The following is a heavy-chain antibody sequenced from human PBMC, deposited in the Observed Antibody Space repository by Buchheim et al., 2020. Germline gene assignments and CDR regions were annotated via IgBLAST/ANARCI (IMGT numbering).Heavy chain of an antibody. D-gene: IGHD2-8*01. V-gene: IGHV1-46*03. CDR2: INPSGGST. CDR3: ARGRAQDIVLMVYAMVNWFDP. CDR1: GYTFTSYY. Sequence: QVQLVQSGAEVKKPGASVKVSCKASGYTFTSYYMHWVRQAPGQGLEWMGIINPSGGSTSYAQKFQGRVNMTRDTSTSTVYMELSSLRSEDTAVYYCARGRAQDIVLMVYAMVNWFDPWGQGTL. J-gene: IGHJ5*02.